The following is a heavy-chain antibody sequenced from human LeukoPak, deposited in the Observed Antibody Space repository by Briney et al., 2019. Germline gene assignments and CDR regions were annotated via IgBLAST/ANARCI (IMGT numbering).Heavy chain of an antibody. J-gene: IGHJ4*02. D-gene: IGHD3-22*01. V-gene: IGHV3-74*01. CDR1: GFTFSSYW. Sequence: GGSRRLSCAASGFTFSSYWMHWVRQAPGKGLVWVSRINSDGSSTSYADSVKGRFTISRDNAKNTLYLQMNSLRAEDTAVYYCARYYYDSSGYYGTYDYWGQGTLVTVSS. CDR3: ARYYYDSSGYYGTYDY. CDR2: INSDGSST.